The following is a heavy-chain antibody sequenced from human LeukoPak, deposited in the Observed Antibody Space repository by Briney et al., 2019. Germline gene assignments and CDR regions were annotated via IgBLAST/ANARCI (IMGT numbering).Heavy chain of an antibody. CDR3: ARDRVDMRYFDY. J-gene: IGHJ4*02. CDR1: GYTFTSCY. CDR2: INPSGGST. Sequence: ASVKLSCNASGYTFTSCYMHWVRQAPGQGLEWMGIINPSGGSTSYAQKFQGRVTMTRDTSTSTVYMELSSLRSEDTAVYYCARDRVDMRYFDYWGQGTLVTVSS. V-gene: IGHV1-46*01. D-gene: IGHD5-12*01.